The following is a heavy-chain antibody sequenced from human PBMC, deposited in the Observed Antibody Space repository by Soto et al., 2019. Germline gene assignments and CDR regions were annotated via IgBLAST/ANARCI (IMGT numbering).Heavy chain of an antibody. CDR1: GGDFINYG. J-gene: IGHJ4*02. CDR3: ARDRYYDGVGYHYESAY. D-gene: IGHD3-22*01. Sequence: SVKVSCKASGGDFINYGISWVRQAPGQGLEWMGGIITIFRSANYAQKFQGRVTIAADESTTTAYMELTTLTSEDTAVYYCARDRYYDGVGYHYESAYWGQGTLVTVSS. CDR2: IITIFRSA. V-gene: IGHV1-69*13.